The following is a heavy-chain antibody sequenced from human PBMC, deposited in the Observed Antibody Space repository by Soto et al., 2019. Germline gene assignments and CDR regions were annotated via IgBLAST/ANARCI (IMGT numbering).Heavy chain of an antibody. CDR1: GFTFNDYA. CDR2: ISSNGGST. V-gene: IGHV3-64*01. CDR3: ARARYSSGWNDY. D-gene: IGHD6-19*01. Sequence: PGGSLRLSCAASGFTFNDYAMHWVRQAPGKGLEYVSAISSNGGSTYYANSVKGRFTISRDNSKNTLYLQMGSLRADDMAVYYCARARYSSGWNDYWGQGT. J-gene: IGHJ4*02.